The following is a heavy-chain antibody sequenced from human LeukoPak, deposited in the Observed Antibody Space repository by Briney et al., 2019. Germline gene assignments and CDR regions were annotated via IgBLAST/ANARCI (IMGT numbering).Heavy chain of an antibody. J-gene: IGHJ4*02. V-gene: IGHV1-2*02. CDR1: GYTFTGYY. D-gene: IGHD2-15*01. CDR3: ARGDCTGGSCPDY. CDR2: INPNSGGT. Sequence: ASVKVSCKASGYTFTGYYMHWVRQAPGQGLEWMGWINPNSGGTNYAQKFQGRVTITADNSATTAYMDLSSLRSEDTAVYYCARGDCTGGSCPDYWGQGTLVTVSS.